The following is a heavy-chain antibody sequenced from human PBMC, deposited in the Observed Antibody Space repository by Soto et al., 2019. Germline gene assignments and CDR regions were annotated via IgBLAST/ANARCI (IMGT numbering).Heavy chain of an antibody. Sequence: GGSLRLSCAASGFTFSSYGMHWVRQAPGKGLEWVAVIWYDGSNKYYADSVKGRFTISRDNSKNTLYLQMNSLRAEDTAVYYCAREVRYYDILTGYSVRYYYYGMDVWGQGTTVTVSS. CDR1: GFTFSSYG. CDR3: AREVRYYDILTGYSVRYYYYGMDV. V-gene: IGHV3-33*01. CDR2: IWYDGSNK. D-gene: IGHD3-9*01. J-gene: IGHJ6*02.